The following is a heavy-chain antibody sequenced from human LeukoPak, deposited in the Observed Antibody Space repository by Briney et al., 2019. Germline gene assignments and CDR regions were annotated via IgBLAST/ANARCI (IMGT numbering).Heavy chain of an antibody. CDR1: GFTFSSYA. Sequence: GGSLRLSCAASGFTFSSYAMSWVRQAPGKGLEWVSAISGSDGRAFYADSVKGRFTISRDNSRNTLSLQMNSLRADDTAMYYCAKESPYSSNRLYYFDYWGQGNLVTVSS. V-gene: IGHV3-23*01. CDR3: AKESPYSSNRLYYFDY. J-gene: IGHJ4*02. D-gene: IGHD2-21*01. CDR2: ISGSDGRA.